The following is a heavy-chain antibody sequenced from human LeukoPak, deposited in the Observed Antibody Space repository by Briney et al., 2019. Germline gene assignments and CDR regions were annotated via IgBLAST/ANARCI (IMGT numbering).Heavy chain of an antibody. D-gene: IGHD6-19*01. J-gene: IGHJ2*01. V-gene: IGHV3-9*01. CDR3: AKDRVAGIGYWFFDL. Sequence: GGSLRLSCAASGFTFSSYWMHWVRQAPGKGLEWVSGISWDSGTIVYADSVKGRFTISRDNSKNSLYLQMNSLRAEDTAFYYCAKDRVAGIGYWFFDLWGRGTLVTVSS. CDR1: GFTFSSYW. CDR2: ISWDSGTI.